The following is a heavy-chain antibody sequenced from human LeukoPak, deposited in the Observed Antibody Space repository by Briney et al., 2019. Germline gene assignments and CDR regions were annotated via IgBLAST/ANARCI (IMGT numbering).Heavy chain of an antibody. J-gene: IGHJ4*02. D-gene: IGHD3-22*01. Sequence: GGSLRLSCEASGFTFSSYAMSWVRQAPGKGLEWVAGISDSGGRTNYADSVKGRVTISRDNPKNTLYLQMNSLRAEDTAVYFCAKRGVVIRVILVAFHKEAYYFDSWGQGALVTVSS. CDR3: AKRGVVIRVILVAFHKEAYYFDS. V-gene: IGHV3-23*01. CDR1: GFTFSSYA. CDR2: ISDSGGRT.